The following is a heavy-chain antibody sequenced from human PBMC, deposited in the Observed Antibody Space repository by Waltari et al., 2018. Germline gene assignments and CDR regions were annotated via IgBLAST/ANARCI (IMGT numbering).Heavy chain of an antibody. Sequence: QLHLQESGPGLVKPSETLSLTCTVSGGSLTSSSYYWDWIRQSPGKGLEWIGSIYYSGTTYYNPSLNSRVTISVDTSKNQFSLKLTSVTAADTAMYFCARQSYYDESGHDWGQGTLVTVSS. J-gene: IGHJ4*02. CDR1: GGSLTSSSYY. V-gene: IGHV4-39*01. CDR3: ARQSYYDESGHD. CDR2: IYYSGTT. D-gene: IGHD3-22*01.